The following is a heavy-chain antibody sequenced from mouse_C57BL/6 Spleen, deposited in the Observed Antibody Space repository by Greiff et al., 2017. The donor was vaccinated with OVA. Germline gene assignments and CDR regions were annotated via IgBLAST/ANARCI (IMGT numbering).Heavy chain of an antibody. CDR1: GYTFTSYW. CDR2: SYPGSGST. CDR3: ARSGGGTRYFDV. V-gene: IGHV1-55*01. Sequence: QVQLQQPGAELVKPGASVKMSCKASGYTFTSYWITWVKQRPGQGLEWIGDSYPGSGSTNYNEKFKSKATLTVDTSSSTAYMQLSSLTSEYSAVYYCARSGGGTRYFDVWGTGTTVTVSS. D-gene: IGHD4-1*01. J-gene: IGHJ1*03.